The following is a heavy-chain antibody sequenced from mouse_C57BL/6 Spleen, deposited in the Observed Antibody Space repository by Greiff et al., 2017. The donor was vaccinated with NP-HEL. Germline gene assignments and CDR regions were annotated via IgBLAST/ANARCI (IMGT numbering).Heavy chain of an antibody. CDR1: GYTFTSYW. D-gene: IGHD1-1*01. Sequence: VQLQQPGAELVKPGASVKMSCKASGYTFTSYWITWVKQRPGQGLEWIGDIYPGSGSTNYNEKFKSKATLTVDTSSSTAYMQLSSLTSEDAAVYYCATYGSSHPWFAYWGQGTLVTVSA. J-gene: IGHJ3*01. CDR3: ATYGSSHPWFAY. V-gene: IGHV1-55*01. CDR2: IYPGSGST.